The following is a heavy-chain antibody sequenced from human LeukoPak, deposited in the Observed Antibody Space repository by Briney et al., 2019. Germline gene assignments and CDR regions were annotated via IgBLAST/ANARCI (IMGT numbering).Heavy chain of an antibody. V-gene: IGHV1-69*04. D-gene: IGHD3-10*01. CDR3: ARDLMVRGVNFIDY. J-gene: IGHJ4*02. CDR1: GGTFSSYA. CDR2: IIPILGIA. Sequence: SVKVSCKASGGTFSSYAISWVRQAPGQGLEWMGRIIPILGIANYAQKFQGRVTITADKSTSTAYMELSSLRSEDTAVYYCARDLMVRGVNFIDYWGQGTLVTVSS.